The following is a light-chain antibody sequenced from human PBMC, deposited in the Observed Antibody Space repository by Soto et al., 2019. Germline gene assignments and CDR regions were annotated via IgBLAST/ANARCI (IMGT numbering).Light chain of an antibody. CDR3: QQYNSYPWT. J-gene: IGKJ1*01. CDR1: QSISNW. CDR2: KAS. V-gene: IGKV1-5*03. Sequence: DIQMTQSPSTLSASVGDRVTITCRASQSISNWLAWYQQKPGKAPKLLIYKASSLESGVPSRFSGSGSGTEFTLTISSLQSDDFATYYCQQYNSYPWTFGQATKVDIK.